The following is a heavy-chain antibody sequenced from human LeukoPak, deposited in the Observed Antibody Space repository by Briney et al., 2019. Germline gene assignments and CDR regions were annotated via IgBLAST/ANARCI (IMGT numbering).Heavy chain of an antibody. CDR1: GGSISSYY. CDR2: IYYSGST. CDR3: ARVIAAAGMPFDY. V-gene: IGHV4-59*01. J-gene: IGHJ4*02. D-gene: IGHD6-13*01. Sequence: PSETLSLTCTVSGGSISSYYWSWIRQPPGKGLEWIGYIYYSGSTNYNPSLKSRVTISVDTSKNQFSLKLSSVTAADTAVYYCARVIAAAGMPFDYWGQGTLVTVSS.